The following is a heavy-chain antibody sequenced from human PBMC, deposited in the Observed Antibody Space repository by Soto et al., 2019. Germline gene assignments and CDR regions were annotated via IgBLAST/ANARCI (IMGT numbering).Heavy chain of an antibody. V-gene: IGHV3-15*01. D-gene: IGHD6-19*01. Sequence: PGGSLRLSCAASGFTFSNAWMSWVRQAPGKGLEWVGRIKSKTDGGTTDYAAPVKGRFTISRDDSKNTLYLQMNSLKTGDTAVYYCTTGYSSGWYDYYYGMDVWGQGTTVTVSS. CDR2: IKSKTDGGTT. CDR1: GFTFSNAW. CDR3: TTGYSSGWYDYYYGMDV. J-gene: IGHJ6*02.